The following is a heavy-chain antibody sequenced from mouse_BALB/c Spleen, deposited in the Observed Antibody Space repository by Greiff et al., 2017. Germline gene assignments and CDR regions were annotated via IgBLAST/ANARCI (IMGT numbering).Heavy chain of an antibody. V-gene: IGHV7-3*02. CDR2: IRNKANGYTT. Sequence: LVASGGGSVQPGGSRRLSCATSGFTFTDYYMSWVSQPPGQALEWVGFIRNKANGYTTEYSASVKGRFTISRDNSQSILYLQMNTLRAEDSATYYCARDMITATDYYAMDYWGQGTSVTVSS. D-gene: IGHD2-4*01. J-gene: IGHJ4*01. CDR1: GFTFTDYY. CDR3: ARDMITATDYYAMDY.